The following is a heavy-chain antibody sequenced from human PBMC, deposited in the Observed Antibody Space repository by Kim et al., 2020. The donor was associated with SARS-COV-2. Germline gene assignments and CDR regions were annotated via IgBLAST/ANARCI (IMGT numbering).Heavy chain of an antibody. D-gene: IGHD3-10*01. CDR3: ARAPLVQGVIGAFDI. Sequence: GGSLRLSCAASGFTVSSNYMSWVRQAPGKGLEWVSVIYSGGSTYYADSVKGRFTISRDNSKNTLYLQMNSLRAEDTAVYYCARAPLVQGVIGAFDIWGQGTMVTVSS. CDR2: IYSGGST. J-gene: IGHJ3*02. CDR1: GFTVSSNY. V-gene: IGHV3-53*01.